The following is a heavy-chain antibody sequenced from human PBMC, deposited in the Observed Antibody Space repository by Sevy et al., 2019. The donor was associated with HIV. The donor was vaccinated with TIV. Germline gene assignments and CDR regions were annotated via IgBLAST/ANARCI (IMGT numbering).Heavy chain of an antibody. CDR1: GFTFSSYS. V-gene: IGHV3-48*01. Sequence: GGSLRLSCAASGFTFSSYSMNWVRQAPGKGLEWVSYISSSSTIYYADSVKGRFTISRDNAKNSLYLQMNSLRAEDTAVYYCARDGYRYCSSTSCYTYWGQGTLVTVSS. D-gene: IGHD2-2*02. J-gene: IGHJ4*02. CDR2: ISSSSTI. CDR3: ARDGYRYCSSTSCYTY.